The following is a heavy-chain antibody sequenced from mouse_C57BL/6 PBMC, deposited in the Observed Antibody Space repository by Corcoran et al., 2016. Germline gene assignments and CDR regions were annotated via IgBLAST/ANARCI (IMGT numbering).Heavy chain of an antibody. CDR3: AREYYGSSPLYAMDY. CDR1: GYTFTDYY. V-gene: IGHV1-26*01. J-gene: IGHJ4*01. CDR2: INPNNGGT. Sequence: EVQLQQSGPELVKPGASVKISCKASGYTFTDYYMNWVKQSHGKSLEWIGDINPNNGGTIYNQKFKGKATLTVDKSSSTAYMELRSLTSEDTAVYYCAREYYGSSPLYAMDYWGQGTSVTVSS. D-gene: IGHD1-1*01.